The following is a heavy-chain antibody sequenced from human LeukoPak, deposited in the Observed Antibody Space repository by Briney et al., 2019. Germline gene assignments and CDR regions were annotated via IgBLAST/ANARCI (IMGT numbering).Heavy chain of an antibody. V-gene: IGHV1-18*04. J-gene: IGHJ4*02. CDR1: GYTFTSFG. CDR2: IGAYNGDT. Sequence: GASVKVSCKPSGYTFTSFGISWVRQAPGQGLEWMGWIGAYNGDTNYAQKFQGRVTMTTGTSTGTAYMDLRSLRSDDTAVYYCTRDHCSGDNCPSFDYWGQGTLVTVSS. CDR3: TRDHCSGDNCPSFDY. D-gene: IGHD2-15*01.